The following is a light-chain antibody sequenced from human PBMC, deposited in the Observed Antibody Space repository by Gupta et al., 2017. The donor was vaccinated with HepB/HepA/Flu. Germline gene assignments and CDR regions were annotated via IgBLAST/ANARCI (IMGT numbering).Light chain of an antibody. CDR2: AAS. Sequence: DIQMTQSPSSLSASIGDRVTITCRASQGIRNDLAWYQQKPGKAPKRLIYAASSLPRGVPSTFRGSGSGTEFTLTISSLQPEDFATYYCRQQKSYPWTFGQGTKVEIK. CDR1: QGIRND. J-gene: IGKJ1*01. V-gene: IGKV1-17*01. CDR3: RQQKSYPWT.